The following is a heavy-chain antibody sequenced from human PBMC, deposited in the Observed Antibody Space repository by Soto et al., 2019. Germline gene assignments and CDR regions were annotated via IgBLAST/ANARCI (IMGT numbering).Heavy chain of an antibody. J-gene: IGHJ4*02. V-gene: IGHV4-30-4*02. CDR1: GGSISSGDYY. CDR2: INHSGST. Sequence: SETLSLTCTVPGGSISSGDYYWSWIRQPPGKGLEWIGEINHSGSTNYNPSLKSRVTITADESTNTVYMDLKSLTSEDSAVYYCARDXFWGQGTPVXVSS. CDR3: ARDXF.